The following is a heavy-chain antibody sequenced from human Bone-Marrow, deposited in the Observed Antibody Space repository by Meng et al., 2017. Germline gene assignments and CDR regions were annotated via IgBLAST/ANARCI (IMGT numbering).Heavy chain of an antibody. V-gene: IGHV1-18*04. CDR3: ARYYDSSGYYLPDY. CDR1: GYSFTSYW. Sequence: SVKVSCKGSGYSFTSYWIGWVRQAPGQGLEWMGWISAYNGNTNYAQKLQGRVTMTTDTSTSTAYMELRSLRSDDTAVYYCARYYDSSGYYLPDYWGQGTLVTVSS. D-gene: IGHD3-22*01. J-gene: IGHJ4*02. CDR2: ISAYNGNT.